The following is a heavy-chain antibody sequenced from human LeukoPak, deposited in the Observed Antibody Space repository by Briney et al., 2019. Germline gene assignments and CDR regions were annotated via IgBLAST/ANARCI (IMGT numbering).Heavy chain of an antibody. D-gene: IGHD3-22*01. V-gene: IGHV3-30*03. CDR2: ISYDGSNK. CDR3: ARVWAYYDSSGYSSDY. Sequence: PGGSLRLSCAASGFTFSSYGMHWVRQAPGKGLEWVAVISYDGSNKYYADSVKGRFTISRDNSKNTLYLQMNSLRAEDTAVYYCARVWAYYDSSGYSSDYWGQGTLVTVSS. CDR1: GFTFSSYG. J-gene: IGHJ4*02.